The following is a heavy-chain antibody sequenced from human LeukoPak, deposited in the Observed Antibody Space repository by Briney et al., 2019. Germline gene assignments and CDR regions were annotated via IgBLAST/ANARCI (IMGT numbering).Heavy chain of an antibody. Sequence: PGRSLRLSCAASGFTFSSYGMHWVRQAPGKGLEWVAVISYDGSNKYYADSVKGRFTISRDNSKNTLYLQMNSLRTEDTAVYYCTTEMVRDIIILNWFDPWGQGTLVTVSS. J-gene: IGHJ5*02. CDR2: ISYDGSNK. D-gene: IGHD3-10*01. CDR1: GFTFSSYG. V-gene: IGHV3-30*03. CDR3: TTEMVRDIIILNWFDP.